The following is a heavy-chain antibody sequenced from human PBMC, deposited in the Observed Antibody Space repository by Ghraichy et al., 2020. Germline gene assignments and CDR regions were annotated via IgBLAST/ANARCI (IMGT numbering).Heavy chain of an antibody. V-gene: IGHV3-48*01. CDR1: GFTFSSYS. J-gene: IGHJ6*02. D-gene: IGHD4-23*01. Sequence: GGSLRLSCAASGFTFSSYSMNWVRQAPGKGLEWVSYISSSSSTIYYADSVKGRFTISRDNAKNLLYLQMNSLRAEDTAVYYCARDGVVTGGDYYYYGMDVWGQGTTVTVSS. CDR2: ISSSSSTI. CDR3: ARDGVVTGGDYYYYGMDV.